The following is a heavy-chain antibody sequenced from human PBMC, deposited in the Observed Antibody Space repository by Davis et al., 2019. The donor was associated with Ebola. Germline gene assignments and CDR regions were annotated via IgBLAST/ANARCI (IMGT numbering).Heavy chain of an antibody. J-gene: IGHJ4*02. CDR2: MSPNSGTT. CDR1: GYTFTTYE. Sequence: ASVKVSCKASGYTFTTYEINWVRQAPGQGLEWMGWMSPNSGTTGHAQNFRGRVTMTRDPSISTAYMELSSLRFEDTAVYYCARGRDSGWPFDYWGQGTLVTVSS. V-gene: IGHV1-8*01. D-gene: IGHD6-19*01. CDR3: ARGRDSGWPFDY.